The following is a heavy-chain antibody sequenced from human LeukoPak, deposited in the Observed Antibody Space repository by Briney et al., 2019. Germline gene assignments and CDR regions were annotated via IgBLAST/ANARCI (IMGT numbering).Heavy chain of an antibody. D-gene: IGHD2-8*01. J-gene: IGHJ3*02. Sequence: ASVTVSCKASGYTFTRHYMNWVRQAPGQWLEWMGKINPSSGGTGYAQKFQGRVTMTRDTSTSTVYMELTSLRSEDTAVYYCARDGLYCTNGVCSSDIWGQGTLVTVSS. V-gene: IGHV1-46*01. CDR1: GYTFTRHY. CDR3: ARDGLYCTNGVCSSDI. CDR2: INPSSGGT.